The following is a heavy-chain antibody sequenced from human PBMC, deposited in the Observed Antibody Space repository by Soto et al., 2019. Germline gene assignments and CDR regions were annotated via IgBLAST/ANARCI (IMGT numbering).Heavy chain of an antibody. D-gene: IGHD4-17*01. Sequence: HPGGSPRLSCAASGFTFSDYYMDWVRQAPGKGLEWVGRIRNRANSFTTEYATSVKGRFTISRDDSKKLLYLQMNSLKTEDTAVYHCARSTVSTTPYYSDYWGQGTLVTVSS. CDR1: GFTFSDYY. CDR3: ARSTVSTTPYYSDY. CDR2: IRNRANSFTT. J-gene: IGHJ4*02. V-gene: IGHV3-72*01.